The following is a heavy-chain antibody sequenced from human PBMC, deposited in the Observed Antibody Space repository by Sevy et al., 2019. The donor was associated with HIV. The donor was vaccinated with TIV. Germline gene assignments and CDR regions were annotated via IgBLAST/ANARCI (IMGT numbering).Heavy chain of an antibody. CDR2: IYHSGST. CDR3: ASWSSGEGFFDY. Sequence: SETLSLTCAVSGYSISSGYYWGWIRQPPGKGLEWIGSIYHSGSTYYNPSLKSRVTISVDTSKNQFSLKLSSVTAADTAVYYCASWSSGEGFFDYWGQGTLVTVSS. V-gene: IGHV4-38-2*01. J-gene: IGHJ4*02. CDR1: GYSISSGYY. D-gene: IGHD6-19*01.